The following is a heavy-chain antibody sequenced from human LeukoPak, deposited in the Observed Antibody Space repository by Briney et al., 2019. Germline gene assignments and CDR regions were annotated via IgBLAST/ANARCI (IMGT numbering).Heavy chain of an antibody. Sequence: GGSLRLSCAASGFTFSSYGMHWVRQAPGKGLEWVAFIRYDGSSKYYADSVKGRFTISRDNSKNTLYLQMYSLRVEDTAVYYCAKLGSQYSSSWHDYWGQGTLVTVSS. CDR2: IRYDGSSK. V-gene: IGHV3-30*02. D-gene: IGHD6-13*01. J-gene: IGHJ4*02. CDR3: AKLGSQYSSSWHDY. CDR1: GFTFSSYG.